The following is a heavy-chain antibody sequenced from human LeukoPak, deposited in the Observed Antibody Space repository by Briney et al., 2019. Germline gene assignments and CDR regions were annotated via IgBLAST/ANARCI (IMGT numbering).Heavy chain of an antibody. J-gene: IGHJ4*02. Sequence: PGGSLRLXCAASGFTFSSYSMNWVRQAPGKGLEWVSYISSSSSTIYYADSVKGRFTISRDNAKNSLYLQMNSLRAEDTAVYYCARETYCSGGSCYPYYFDYWGQGTLVTVSS. D-gene: IGHD2-15*01. V-gene: IGHV3-48*01. CDR2: ISSSSSTI. CDR1: GFTFSSYS. CDR3: ARETYCSGGSCYPYYFDY.